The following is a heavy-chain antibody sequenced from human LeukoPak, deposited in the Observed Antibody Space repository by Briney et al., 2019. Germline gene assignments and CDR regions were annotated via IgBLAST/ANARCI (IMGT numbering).Heavy chain of an antibody. V-gene: IGHV4-34*01. CDR3: ARGVAIPLFYYYYMDV. CDR2: INHSGST. CDR1: GFTFSTYG. J-gene: IGHJ6*03. Sequence: GSLRLSCAASGFTFSTYGMNWVRQPPGKGLEWIGEINHSGSTNYNPSLKSRVTISVDTSKNQFSLKLSSVTAADTAVYYCARGVAIPLFYYYYMDVWGKGTTVTVSS. D-gene: IGHD2-15*01.